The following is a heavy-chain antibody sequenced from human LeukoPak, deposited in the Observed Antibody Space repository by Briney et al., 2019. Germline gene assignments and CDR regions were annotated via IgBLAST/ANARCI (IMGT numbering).Heavy chain of an antibody. Sequence: SETLSLTCTVSGGSISSSSYYWGWIRQPPGKGLEWIGTLYYSGKTYYNPSLKSRVTISIDTSKNQFSLKLTSATAADTAVYYCARGVRVATIRGAYYYYYMDVWGKGTTVTISS. V-gene: IGHV4-39*07. D-gene: IGHD5-12*01. CDR2: LYYSGKT. CDR1: GGSISSSSYY. CDR3: ARGVRVATIRGAYYYYYMDV. J-gene: IGHJ6*03.